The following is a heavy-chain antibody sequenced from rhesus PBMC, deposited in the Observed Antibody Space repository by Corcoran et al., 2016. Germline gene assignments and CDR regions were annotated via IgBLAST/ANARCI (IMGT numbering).Heavy chain of an antibody. J-gene: IGHJ4*01. Sequence: QVQLKESGPGVVKPSETLSLTCAVSGGSITSAYYFCSWIRQPHGKVMDGFGGIYSNGKSTNYNPSLNSRVIISKDTSKNLLSLKLTSVTAAYTAVYYCARNGRGSSWSYYFDYWGQVVLVTVSS. CDR3: ARNGRGSSWSYYFDY. D-gene: IGHD6-13*01. V-gene: IGHV4S12*01. CDR2: IYSNGKST. CDR1: GGSITSAYYF.